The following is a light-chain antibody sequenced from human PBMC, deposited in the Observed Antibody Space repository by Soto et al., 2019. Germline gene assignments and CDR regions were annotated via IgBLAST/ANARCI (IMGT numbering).Light chain of an antibody. V-gene: IGKV3-20*01. J-gene: IGKJ1*01. CDR3: HQYNDWPRT. CDR2: EAS. Sequence: EIVLTQSPGTLSLSPGERATLSFRASQSVSSSSLAWYQQNPGQAPRLLIYEASSRATGIPDRFSGSGSETEFTLTISSLQSEDFAVYYCHQYNDWPRTFGPGTKVDI. CDR1: QSVSSSS.